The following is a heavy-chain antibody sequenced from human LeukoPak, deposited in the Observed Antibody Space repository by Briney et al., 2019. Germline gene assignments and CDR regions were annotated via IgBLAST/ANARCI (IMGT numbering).Heavy chain of an antibody. V-gene: IGHV1-2*02. CDR3: ARDRRSYGPFDY. CDR2: INPNSGGT. CDR1: GYTLTELS. J-gene: IGHJ4*02. D-gene: IGHD5-18*01. Sequence: ASVKVSCKVSGYTLTELSMHWVRQAPGQGLEWMGWINPNSGGTNYAQKFQGRDTMTRDTSISTAYMELSRLRSDDTAVYYCARDRRSYGPFDYWGQGTLVTVSS.